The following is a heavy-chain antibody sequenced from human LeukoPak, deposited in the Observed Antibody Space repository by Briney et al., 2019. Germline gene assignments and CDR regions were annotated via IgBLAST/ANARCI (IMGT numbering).Heavy chain of an antibody. J-gene: IGHJ6*03. V-gene: IGHV1-2*02. CDR2: INPNSGGT. D-gene: IGHD5-12*01. Sequence: ASVKVSCKASGYTFTDYYMHWVRQAPGQGLEWMGWINPNSGGTSYAQEFQGRVTMTRHTSINTAYMELSRLRSDDTAVYYCARGGLPYYSYYMDVWGKGTTVTVSS. CDR1: GYTFTDYY. CDR3: ARGGLPYYSYYMDV.